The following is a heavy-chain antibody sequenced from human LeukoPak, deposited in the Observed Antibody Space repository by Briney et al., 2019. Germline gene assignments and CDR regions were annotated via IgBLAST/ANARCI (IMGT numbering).Heavy chain of an antibody. Sequence: GGSPRLSCAASGFTFSSYAMSWVRQAPGKGLEWVSAISGSGGSTYYADSVKGRFTISRDNSKNTLYLQMNSLRAEDTAVYYCASSWSRSNDAFDIWGQGTMVTVSS. CDR1: GFTFSSYA. V-gene: IGHV3-23*01. D-gene: IGHD6-6*01. CDR2: ISGSGGST. J-gene: IGHJ3*02. CDR3: ASSWSRSNDAFDI.